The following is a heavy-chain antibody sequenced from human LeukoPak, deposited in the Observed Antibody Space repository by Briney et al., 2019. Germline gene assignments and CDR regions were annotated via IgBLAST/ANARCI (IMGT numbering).Heavy chain of an antibody. D-gene: IGHD3-10*01. J-gene: IGHJ5*02. V-gene: IGHV4-38-2*02. CDR3: ARDSGTTGEVKFDP. CDR2: IYHSGST. CDR1: GYSISSGYY. Sequence: SETLSLTCTVSGYSISSGYYWGWIRQPPGKGLEWIGSIYHSGSTYYNPSLKSRVTISVDTSKNQCSLKLSSVTAADTAVYYCARDSGTTGEVKFDPWGQGTLVTVSS.